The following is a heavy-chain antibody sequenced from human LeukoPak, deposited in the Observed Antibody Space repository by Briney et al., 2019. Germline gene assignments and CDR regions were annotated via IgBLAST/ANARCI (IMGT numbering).Heavy chain of an antibody. J-gene: IGHJ4*02. CDR1: GDSISSYY. CDR3: ARDAAGTDY. Sequence: SETLSLTCTVSGDSISSYYWSWIRQPPGKGLEWIGYIYETGSTSYNPSLKSRVTISVDTSKNPFSLKLRFLTAADTAVYYCARDAAGTDYWGQGTLVTVSS. V-gene: IGHV4-59*01. CDR2: IYETGST. D-gene: IGHD6-13*01.